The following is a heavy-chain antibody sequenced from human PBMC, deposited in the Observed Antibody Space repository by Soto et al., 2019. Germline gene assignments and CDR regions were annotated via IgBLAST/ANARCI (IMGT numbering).Heavy chain of an antibody. CDR3: TTDLNYYDSSGYPDAFDI. CDR2: IKSKTDGGTT. Sequence: GGSLRLSCAASGFTFSNAWMSWVRQAPGKGLGWVGRIKSKTDGGTTDYAAPVKGRFTISRDDSKNTLYLQMNSLKTEDTAVYYCTTDLNYYDSSGYPDAFDIWGQGTMVTVSS. D-gene: IGHD3-22*01. J-gene: IGHJ3*02. CDR1: GFTFSNAW. V-gene: IGHV3-15*01.